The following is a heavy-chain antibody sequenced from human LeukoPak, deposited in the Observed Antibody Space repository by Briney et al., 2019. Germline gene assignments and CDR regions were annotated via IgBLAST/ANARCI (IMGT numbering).Heavy chain of an antibody. V-gene: IGHV3-74*01. CDR1: GFTFTSYY. Sequence: GGSLRLSCAASGFTFTSYYMHWVRQAPGKGLVWVSRISGDGSNTIYADSVKGRFTISRDNAKNTVYLQMNSLRAEDTAIYYCARSPNCSGGSCYIFGYFDYWGQGTLVTVSS. D-gene: IGHD2-15*01. J-gene: IGHJ4*02. CDR3: ARSPNCSGGSCYIFGYFDY. CDR2: ISGDGSNT.